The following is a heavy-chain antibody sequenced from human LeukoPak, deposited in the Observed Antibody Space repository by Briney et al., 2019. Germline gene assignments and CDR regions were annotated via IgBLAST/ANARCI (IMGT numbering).Heavy chain of an antibody. CDR1: GFTFSSYS. V-gene: IGHV3-21*01. CDR3: VRYCSSTSCYGFDY. CDR2: ISSSSSYI. D-gene: IGHD2-2*01. J-gene: IGHJ4*02. Sequence: GGSLRLSCAASGFTFSSYSMNWVRQAPGKGLEWVSSISSSSSYIYYADSVKGRFTISRDNAKNSLYLQMNSLRAEDTAVYYCVRYCSSTSCYGFDYWGQGTLVTVSS.